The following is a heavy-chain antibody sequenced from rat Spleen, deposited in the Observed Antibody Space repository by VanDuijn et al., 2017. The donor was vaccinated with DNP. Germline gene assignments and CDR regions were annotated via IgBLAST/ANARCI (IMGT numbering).Heavy chain of an antibody. V-gene: IGHV3-3*01. CDR2: VNSAGST. J-gene: IGHJ2*01. Sequence: EVQLQESGPGLVKPSQSLSLTCSVTGYSITSSYRWNWIRKFPGNKLEWMGSVNSAGSTNYNPSLKGRGSITRDTSKNQFFLQVNSVSTEDTATYYCARWKIGPHYFDYWGQGGMVTVSS. CDR3: ARWKIGPHYFDY. CDR1: GYSITSSYR. D-gene: IGHD1-5*01.